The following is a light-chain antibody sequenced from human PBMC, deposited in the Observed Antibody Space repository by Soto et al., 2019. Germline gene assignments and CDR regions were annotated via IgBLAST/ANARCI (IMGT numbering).Light chain of an antibody. J-gene: IGKJ5*01. Sequence: DIQMTQSPSSVSASVGDRVTITCRASQGISIWLAWYQQKPGKAPKLLIYAASSLQSGVQSRFSGSGSGTDFSLTISSLQPEDVATYYCQQANSFPITFGQGTRLEIK. CDR3: QQANSFPIT. V-gene: IGKV1-12*01. CDR1: QGISIW. CDR2: AAS.